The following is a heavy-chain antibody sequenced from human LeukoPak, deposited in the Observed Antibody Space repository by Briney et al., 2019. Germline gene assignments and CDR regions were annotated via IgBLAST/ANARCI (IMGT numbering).Heavy chain of an antibody. CDR3: ARTGIESMESMVDWFDP. V-gene: IGHV1-18*01. CDR2: ISAYNGNT. Sequence: ASVKVSCKASGYTFTSYSISWVRQAPGQGLEWMGWISAYNGNTNYAQKLQGRVTMTTDTSTSTAYMELRSLRSDDTAVYYCARTGIESMESMVDWFDPWGQGTLVTVSS. D-gene: IGHD2-15*01. CDR1: GYTFTSYS. J-gene: IGHJ5*02.